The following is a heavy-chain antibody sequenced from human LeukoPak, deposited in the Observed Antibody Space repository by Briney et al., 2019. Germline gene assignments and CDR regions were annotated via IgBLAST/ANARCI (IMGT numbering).Heavy chain of an antibody. V-gene: IGHV5-51*01. CDR3: ARRGRRYYDSSGLGAFDI. CDR2: IYPGDSDT. D-gene: IGHD3-22*01. Sequence: GASLKISCKGSGSRFTTYWIGWVRQMPGKGLEWMGIIYPGDSDTRYRPSFQGQVTISADKSISTAHLQWSSRKASDTAMYYCARRGRRYYDSSGLGAFDIWGQGTMVTVSS. CDR1: GSRFTTYW. J-gene: IGHJ3*02.